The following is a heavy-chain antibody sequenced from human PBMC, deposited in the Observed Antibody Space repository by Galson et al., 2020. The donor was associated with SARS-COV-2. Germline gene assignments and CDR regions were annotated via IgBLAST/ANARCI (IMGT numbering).Heavy chain of an antibody. J-gene: IGHJ4*02. D-gene: IGHD3-3*01. V-gene: IGHV1-2*02. CDR2: IKPDTGFT. Sequence: ASVKVSCKASGYTFTGYYHHWIRQAPGQGLEWMGWIKPDTGFTNYAQKLQGRVTMTRDSSISTAYMEVTSLKSDDTAVYYCAKDSRKYYDFWMGYSDWGQGTLVTVSS. CDR1: GYTFTGYY. CDR3: AKDSRKYYDFWMGYSD.